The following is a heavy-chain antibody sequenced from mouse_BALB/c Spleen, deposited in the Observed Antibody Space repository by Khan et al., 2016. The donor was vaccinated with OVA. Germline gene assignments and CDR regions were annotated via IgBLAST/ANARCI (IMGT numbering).Heavy chain of an antibody. CDR1: GYSYTTYY. D-gene: IGHD2-2*01. J-gene: IGHJ3*01. CDR2: IDPFSGDT. Sequence: EVQLQESGPELMKPGTSVKISCKASGYSYTTYYIHWVMQSHGKSLEWIGYIDPFSGDTTFNQKFKGKATLTVDKSSSTAYIHLSNLTSEDSAIYYCTRHGYVAWFTYWGQGTLVTVSA. V-gene: IGHV1S135*01. CDR3: TRHGYVAWFTY.